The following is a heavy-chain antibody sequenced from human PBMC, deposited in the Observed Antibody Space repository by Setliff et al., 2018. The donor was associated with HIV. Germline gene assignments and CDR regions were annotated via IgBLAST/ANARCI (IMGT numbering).Heavy chain of an antibody. J-gene: IGHJ4*02. Sequence: SETLSLTCAVSGYSISSGYYWGWIRQPPGKGLEWIGSIYHTGNTQYNPSLKSRVTMSEETSKNQFSLKLKSVTAADTAIYFCARGKGGLVGPAEFDYWGPGTLVTVSS. V-gene: IGHV4-38-2*01. CDR3: ARGKGGLVGPAEFDY. CDR2: IYHTGNT. D-gene: IGHD1-26*01. CDR1: GYSISSGYY.